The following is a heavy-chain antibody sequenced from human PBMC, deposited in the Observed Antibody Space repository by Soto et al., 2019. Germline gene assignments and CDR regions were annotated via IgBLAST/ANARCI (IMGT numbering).Heavy chain of an antibody. CDR3: ARDLGSSWYPEYFQH. D-gene: IGHD6-13*01. CDR1: GFTFSSYS. CDR2: ISSSSSTI. Sequence: EAQLVESGGSLVQPGGSLRLSCAASGFTFSSYSMNWVRQAPGKGLEWVSYISSSSSTIYYADSVKGRFTISRDNAKNSLYLQMNSLRAEDTAVYYCARDLGSSWYPEYFQHWGQGTLVTVSS. V-gene: IGHV3-48*01. J-gene: IGHJ1*01.